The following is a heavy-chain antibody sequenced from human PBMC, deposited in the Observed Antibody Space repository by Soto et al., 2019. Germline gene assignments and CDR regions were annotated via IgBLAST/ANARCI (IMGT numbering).Heavy chain of an antibody. V-gene: IGHV1-69*01. CDR1: GGTFTKYA. CDR2: TIPMFGTP. CDR3: ARPLRDRNYYYGMAV. Sequence: QVQLVQSGAEMQQPGASVRVSCKASGGTFTKYAFGWWRQAPGQGLEWLGGTIPMFGTPNYAQKFQGRVAISADESTATVYMELSSLRSEDTAVYFCARPLRDRNYYYGMAVWGQGTTVTVSS. D-gene: IGHD3-22*01. J-gene: IGHJ6*02.